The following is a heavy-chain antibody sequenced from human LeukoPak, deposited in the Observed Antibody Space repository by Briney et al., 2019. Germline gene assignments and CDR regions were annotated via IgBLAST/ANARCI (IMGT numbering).Heavy chain of an antibody. V-gene: IGHV3-48*01. J-gene: IGHJ5*02. D-gene: IGHD6-13*01. CDR2: ISSSSSTI. CDR1: GFTFSSYS. Sequence: PGGSLRLSCAASGFTFSSYSMNWVRQAPGRGLEWVSYISSSSSTIYYADSVKGRFTISRDNAKNSLYLQMNSLRAEDTAVYYCARDGSPGIAAAYNWFDPWGQGTLVTVSS. CDR3: ARDGSPGIAAAYNWFDP.